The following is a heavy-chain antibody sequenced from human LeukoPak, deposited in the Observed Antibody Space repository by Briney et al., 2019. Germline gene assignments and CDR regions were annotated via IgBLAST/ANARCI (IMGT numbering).Heavy chain of an antibody. V-gene: IGHV1-8*03. Sequence: ASVQVSSKASGYTFTSYDINWVRQATGQGLEWMGWMNPNSGNTGYAQKFQGRVTITRNTSISTAYLELSSLRSEDTAVYYCARGRYGSGWLVTATPDFDYWGQGTLVTVSS. CDR3: ARGRYGSGWLVTATPDFDY. D-gene: IGHD2-21*02. CDR1: GYTFTSYD. CDR2: MNPNSGNT. J-gene: IGHJ4*02.